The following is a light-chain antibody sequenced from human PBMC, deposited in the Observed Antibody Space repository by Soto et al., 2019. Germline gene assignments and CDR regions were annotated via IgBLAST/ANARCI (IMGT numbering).Light chain of an antibody. J-gene: IGKJ1*01. CDR1: QDVGSG. Sequence: DIQMTQSPSSVSASVGSRVTITCRASQDVGSGLAWYQQKPGKAPKLLIYAASNLQSGVPSRFTGSGSGTDFTLTIRSLQPEDFATYHCQQLSSYPVTFGQGTKVDIK. CDR2: AAS. CDR3: QQLSSYPVT. V-gene: IGKV1-12*01.